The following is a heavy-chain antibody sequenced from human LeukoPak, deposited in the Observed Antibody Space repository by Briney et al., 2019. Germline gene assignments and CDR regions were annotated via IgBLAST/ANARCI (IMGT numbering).Heavy chain of an antibody. CDR2: ISWSSGSI. V-gene: IGHV3-9*03. Sequence: GGSLRLSCVASGFTFDDYAMHWVRQAPGKGLEWVSGISWSSGSIAYADSVKGRFTISRDNAKNSLYLQMNSLRAEDMALYYCAKDTSALVAGAFDIWGQGTMVSVSS. J-gene: IGHJ3*02. D-gene: IGHD2-15*01. CDR3: AKDTSALVAGAFDI. CDR1: GFTFDDYA.